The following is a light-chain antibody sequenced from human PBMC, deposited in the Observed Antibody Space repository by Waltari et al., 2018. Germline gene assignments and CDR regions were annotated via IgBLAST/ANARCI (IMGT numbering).Light chain of an antibody. V-gene: IGLV2-14*03. Sequence: QSALTQPASVSGSPGQSITIPRPGTSRHVGAYNYVSWYQQHPGKAPKLMIYDVSDRPSGVSNRFSGSKSGNTASLTISGLQAEDEADYYCSSYTSTSTWVFGGGTKLTVL. J-gene: IGLJ3*02. CDR2: DVS. CDR3: SSYTSTSTWV. CDR1: SRHVGAYNY.